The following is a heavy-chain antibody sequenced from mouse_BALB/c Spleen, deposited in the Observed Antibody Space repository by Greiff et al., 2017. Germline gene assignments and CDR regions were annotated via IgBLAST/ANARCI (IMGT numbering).Heavy chain of an antibody. CDR2: INPGSGGT. V-gene: IGHV1-54*01. Sequence: QVQLKESGAELVRPGTSVKVSCKASGYAFTNYLIEWVKQRPGQGLEWIGVINPGSGGTNYNEKFKGKATLTADKSSSTAYMQLSSLTSDDSAVYFCARSSYGSSYLFAYWGQGTLVTVSA. CDR1: GYAFTNYL. D-gene: IGHD1-1*01. CDR3: ARSSYGSSYLFAY. J-gene: IGHJ3*01.